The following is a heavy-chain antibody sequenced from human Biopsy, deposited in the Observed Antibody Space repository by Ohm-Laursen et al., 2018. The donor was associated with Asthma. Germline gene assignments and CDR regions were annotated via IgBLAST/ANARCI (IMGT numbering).Heavy chain of an antibody. J-gene: IGHJ4*02. Sequence: SLRLSCAASGFSFSNYGVHWVRQAPGKGLDWVAVISFDGSNKNYTDSVKGRFTISRDNSRNTLHLQMNSLRAEDTAVYYCAKDVFPGWELRRGPDYWGQGTLVTVSS. V-gene: IGHV3-30*18. CDR1: GFSFSNYG. D-gene: IGHD1-26*01. CDR2: ISFDGSNK. CDR3: AKDVFPGWELRRGPDY.